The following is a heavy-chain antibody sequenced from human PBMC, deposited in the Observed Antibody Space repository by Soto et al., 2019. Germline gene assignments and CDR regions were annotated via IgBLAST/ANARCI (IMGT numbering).Heavy chain of an antibody. CDR2: ISSSSTTI. D-gene: IGHD2-15*01. CDR3: XXXXGYCSGGSCYLDS. J-gene: IGHJ4*02. CDR1: GFTFSSYN. Sequence: EVQLVESGGGLVQPGGSLRLSCAASGFTFSSYNMNWVRQAPGKGLEWVSYISSSSTTIHYGDSVKGRFTISRDNAKXXXXXXXXXXXXXXXXXXXXXXXXGYCSGGSCYLDSWGQGTLVTVSS. V-gene: IGHV3-48*01.